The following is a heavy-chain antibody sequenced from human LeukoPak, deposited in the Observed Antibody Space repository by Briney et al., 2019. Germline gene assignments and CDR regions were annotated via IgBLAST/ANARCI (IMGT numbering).Heavy chain of an antibody. J-gene: IGHJ3*02. V-gene: IGHV1-3*01. D-gene: IGHD3-22*01. CDR2: INAGNGNT. CDR3: ARGSSGYHSAFDI. CDR1: GYTFTSYA. Sequence: ASVKVSCKASGYTFTSYAMHWVRQAPGQRLEWMGWINAGNGNTKYSQKFQGRVTMTRDTSTSTVYMELSSLRSEDTAVYYCARGSSGYHSAFDIWGQGTMVTVSS.